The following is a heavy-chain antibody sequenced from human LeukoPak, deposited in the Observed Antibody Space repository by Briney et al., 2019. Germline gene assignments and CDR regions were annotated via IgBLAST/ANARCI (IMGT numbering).Heavy chain of an antibody. CDR3: ARGPRGWPFDY. J-gene: IGHJ4*02. Sequence: GGSLRLSCAASGFTVSSNYMSWVRQAPGKGLEWVSVIYSGGSTYYADSVKGQFTISRDNSKNTLYLQMNSLRAEDTAVYYCARGPRGWPFDYWGQGTLVTVSS. CDR1: GFTVSSNY. CDR2: IYSGGST. D-gene: IGHD6-19*01. V-gene: IGHV3-53*01.